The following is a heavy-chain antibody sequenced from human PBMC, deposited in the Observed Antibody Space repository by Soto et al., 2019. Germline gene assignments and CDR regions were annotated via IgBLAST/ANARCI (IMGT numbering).Heavy chain of an antibody. CDR2: IIPIFGTA. V-gene: IGHV1-69*01. CDR3: ARGGGYGDFDY. CDR1: GGTFSSYA. J-gene: IGHJ4*02. D-gene: IGHD4-17*01. Sequence: QVQLVQSGAEVKKPGSSVKVSCKASGGTFSSYAISWVQQAPGQGLEWMGGIIPIFGTANYAQKFQGRVKITADESTSTSYMELSSLRSEDKAVYDCARGGGYGDFDYWGQGTLVTVSS.